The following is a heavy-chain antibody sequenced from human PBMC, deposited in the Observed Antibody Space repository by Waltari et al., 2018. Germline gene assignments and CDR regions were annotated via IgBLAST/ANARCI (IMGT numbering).Heavy chain of an antibody. CDR2: IWYDGSNK. CDR3: AREDHYGSGSYVLDY. D-gene: IGHD3-10*01. J-gene: IGHJ4*02. CDR1: GFTFSSYG. Sequence: QVQLEESGGGVVQPGRSLRLSCAASGFTFSSYGMHWVRQAPGKGLEWVAVIWYDGSNKYYADSVKGRFTISRDNSKNTLYLQMNSLRAEDTAVYYCAREDHYGSGSYVLDYWGQGTLVTVSS. V-gene: IGHV3-33*01.